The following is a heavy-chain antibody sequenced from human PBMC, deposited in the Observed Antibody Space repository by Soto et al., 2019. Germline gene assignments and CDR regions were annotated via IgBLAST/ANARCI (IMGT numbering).Heavy chain of an antibody. CDR1: GFSFSTYG. D-gene: IGHD3-3*01. V-gene: IGHV3-30*18. J-gene: IGHJ5*02. CDR3: AKGGNGIVVVGVVMSWFDP. Sequence: SLRLSCAASGFSFSTYGMHWVRQAPGKGLEWVAVISYDGSDKYYADAVKGRFTISRDNSKNTLYLQINSLRVEDTAVYYCAKGGNGIVVVGVVMSWFDPWGQGTLVTVSS. CDR2: ISYDGSDK.